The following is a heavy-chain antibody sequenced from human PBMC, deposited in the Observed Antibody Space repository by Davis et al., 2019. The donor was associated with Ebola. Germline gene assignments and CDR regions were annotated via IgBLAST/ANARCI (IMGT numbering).Heavy chain of an antibody. D-gene: IGHD3-10*01. CDR2: IYHSGST. V-gene: IGHV4-4*02. Sequence: SETLSLTCAVSGDSISSSNWWCWVRQPPGKGLEWIGEIYHSGSTNYNPSLKSRVTISVDKAKNQFSLNLRSVTAADTAVYYCARHYGSEYFDYWGQGTLVSVSS. J-gene: IGHJ4*02. CDR1: GDSISSSNW. CDR3: ARHYGSEYFDY.